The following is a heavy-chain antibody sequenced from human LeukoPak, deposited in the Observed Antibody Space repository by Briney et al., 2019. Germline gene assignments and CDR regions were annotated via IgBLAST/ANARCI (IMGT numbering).Heavy chain of an antibody. Sequence: GESLKISCKGSGYSFTSYWIGWVRQMPGKGLEWMGIIYPGDSDTRYSPSFQGQVTISADKSISTAYLQWSSLKAPDTAMYYCARVLAYCGGDCYRGFDYWGQGTLVTVSS. CDR2: IYPGDSDT. J-gene: IGHJ4*02. CDR1: GYSFTSYW. D-gene: IGHD2-21*02. V-gene: IGHV5-51*01. CDR3: ARVLAYCGGDCYRGFDY.